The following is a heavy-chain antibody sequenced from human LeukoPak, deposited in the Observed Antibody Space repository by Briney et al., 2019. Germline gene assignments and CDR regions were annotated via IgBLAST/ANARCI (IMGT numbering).Heavy chain of an antibody. J-gene: IGHJ6*03. CDR3: ARGSGSILYYYYMDV. V-gene: IGHV4-34*01. D-gene: IGHD3-10*01. Sequence: SETLSLTCAVYGGSFSGYYWSWIRQPPGKGLEWIGEINHSGSTNYNPSLKSRVTMSLDASKNQFSLELNSVTPADTAVYYCARGSGSILYYYYMDVWGKGTTVTISS. CDR2: INHSGST. CDR1: GGSFSGYY.